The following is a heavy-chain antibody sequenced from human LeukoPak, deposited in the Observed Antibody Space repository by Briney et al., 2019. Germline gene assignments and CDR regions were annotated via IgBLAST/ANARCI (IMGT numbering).Heavy chain of an antibody. CDR1: GGSFSGYY. Sequence: PSETLSLTCAVYGGSFSGYYWSWIRQPPGKGLEWIGEINHSGSTNYNPSLKSRVTISVDTSKNQSSLKLSSVTAADTAVYYCARADYDFWSGYFYWGQGTLVTVSS. D-gene: IGHD3-3*01. V-gene: IGHV4-34*01. CDR3: ARADYDFWSGYFY. CDR2: INHSGST. J-gene: IGHJ4*02.